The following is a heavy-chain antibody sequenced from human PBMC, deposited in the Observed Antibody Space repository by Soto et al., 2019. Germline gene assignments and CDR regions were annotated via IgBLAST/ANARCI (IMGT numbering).Heavy chain of an antibody. J-gene: IGHJ5*02. V-gene: IGHV3-13*01. D-gene: IGHD2-2*01. CDR2: IGTAGDT. CDR3: ARGIRYCSSTSCYDWFDP. Sequence: GSLRLSCAASGFTFSSYDMHWVRQATGKGLEWVSAIGTAGDTYYPGSVKGRFTISRENAKNSLYLQMNSLRAGDTAVYYCARGIRYCSSTSCYDWFDPWGQGTLVTVSS. CDR1: GFTFSSYD.